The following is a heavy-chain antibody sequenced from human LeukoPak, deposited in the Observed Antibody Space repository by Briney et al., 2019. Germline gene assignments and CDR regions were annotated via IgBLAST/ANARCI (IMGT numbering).Heavy chain of an antibody. V-gene: IGHV3-30*02. J-gene: IGHJ4*02. CDR1: GFTFSSYS. Sequence: GGSLRLSCAASGFTFSSYSMHWVRQAPGKGLEWVAFIRYDESNKYYADSVKGRFTISRGNSKNTLYLQMNSLRAEDTAVYYCAKDEYYDSSGYYYHDYWGQGTLVTVSS. CDR3: AKDEYYDSSGYYYHDY. CDR2: IRYDESNK. D-gene: IGHD3-22*01.